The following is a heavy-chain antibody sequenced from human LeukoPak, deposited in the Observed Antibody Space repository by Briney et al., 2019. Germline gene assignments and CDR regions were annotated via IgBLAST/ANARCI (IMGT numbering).Heavy chain of an antibody. D-gene: IGHD4-17*01. Sequence: GESLKISCKGSGYSFTSYWIGWVRQLPGKGLEWMGIIYPGDSDTRYSPSFQGQVTISADKSISTAYLQWSSLKASDTAMYYCARLPISPLRRWGYYGDYPFDPWGQGTLVTVSS. CDR1: GYSFTSYW. CDR2: IYPGDSDT. J-gene: IGHJ5*02. CDR3: ARLPISPLRRWGYYGDYPFDP. V-gene: IGHV5-51*01.